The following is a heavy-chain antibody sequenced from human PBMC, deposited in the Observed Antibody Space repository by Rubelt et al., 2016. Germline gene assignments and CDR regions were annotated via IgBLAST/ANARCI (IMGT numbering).Heavy chain of an antibody. J-gene: IGHJ4*02. CDR1: GGSISSSSYY. CDR3: ARGRFVEWLPPDY. D-gene: IGHD3-3*01. Sequence: QLQLQESGPRLVKPSETLSLTCTVSGGSISSSSYYWGWIRQPPGKGLEWIGSIYYSGSTYYNPSLKSRVTISVDTSKNQFSLKLSSVTAADTAVYYCARGRFVEWLPPDYWGQGTLVTVSS. CDR2: IYYSGST. V-gene: IGHV4-39*01.